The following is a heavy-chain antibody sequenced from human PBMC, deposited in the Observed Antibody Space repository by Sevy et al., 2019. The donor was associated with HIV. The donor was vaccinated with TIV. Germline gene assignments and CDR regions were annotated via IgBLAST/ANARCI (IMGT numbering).Heavy chain of an antibody. V-gene: IGHV3-30-3*01. CDR1: GFTFNDYA. CDR2: ISSDGDNT. J-gene: IGHJ5*02. D-gene: IGHD2-15*01. Sequence: GGSLRLSCAASGFTFNDYALHWVRQAPGKGLEWVAIISSDGDNTYYADTVKGRFTISRDNSKNTVYLQMNRLRAEDTAFYYCVREGAPYRNIRYCSGNNCFYNWFDPWGQGTLVTFSS. CDR3: VREGAPYRNIRYCSGNNCFYNWFDP.